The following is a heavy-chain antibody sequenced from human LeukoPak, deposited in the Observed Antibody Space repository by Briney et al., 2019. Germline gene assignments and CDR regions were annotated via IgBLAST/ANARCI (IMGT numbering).Heavy chain of an antibody. V-gene: IGHV5-51*01. D-gene: IGHD1-26*01. CDR1: GSRFTSYW. CDR2: IYPGDSDT. CDR3: AVATLAFDY. Sequence: GASLKISCQGSGSRFTSYWIGWVRQLPGKGLEWMGIIYPGDSDTRYSPSFQGQVTISADKSISTAYLQWSSLKASDTAMYYCAVATLAFDYWGQGTLVTVSS. J-gene: IGHJ4*02.